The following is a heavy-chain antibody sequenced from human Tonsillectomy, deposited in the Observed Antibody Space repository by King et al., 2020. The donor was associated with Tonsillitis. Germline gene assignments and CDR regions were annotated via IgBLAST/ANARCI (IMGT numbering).Heavy chain of an antibody. Sequence: VQLVESGGGLVQPGGSLRLSCADSGFTFSSYEMNWVRQAPGRGLEWVAYISRSGGSISHADSVKGRFTISRDNAKNSLYLQMNSLRAEDTAVYYCLARNDYIEPPGGWGQGTLVTVSS. CDR3: LARNDYIEPPGG. CDR1: GFTFSSYE. V-gene: IGHV3-48*03. D-gene: IGHD1-1*01. CDR2: ISRSGGSI. J-gene: IGHJ4*02.